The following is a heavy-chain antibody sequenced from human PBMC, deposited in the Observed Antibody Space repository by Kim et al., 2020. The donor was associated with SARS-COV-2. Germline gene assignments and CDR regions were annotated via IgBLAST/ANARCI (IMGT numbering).Heavy chain of an antibody. CDR2: INHSGST. V-gene: IGHV4-34*01. J-gene: IGHJ6*03. CDR1: GGSFSGYY. CDR3: ARVRGITIFGVVITHYYYYMDV. Sequence: SETLSLTCAVYGGSFSGYYWSWIRQPPGKGLEWIGEINHSGSTNYNPSLKSRVTISVDTSKNQFSLKLSSVTAADTAVYYCARVRGITIFGVVITHYYYYMDVWGKGTTVTVSS. D-gene: IGHD3-3*01.